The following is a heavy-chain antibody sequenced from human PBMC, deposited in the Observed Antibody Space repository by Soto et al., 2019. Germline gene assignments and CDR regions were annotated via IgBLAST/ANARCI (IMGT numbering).Heavy chain of an antibody. CDR1: GGSISSSSYY. Sequence: QLQLQESGPGLVKPSETLSLTCTVSGGSISSSSYYWGWIRQPPGKGLEWIGSIYYSGSTYYNPSLKSRVTISVDTSKNQFSLNLSSVTAADTAVYYCARVPGRGMGYYYDMDVWGQGTTVTVSS. CDR2: IYYSGST. V-gene: IGHV4-39*01. CDR3: ARVPGRGMGYYYDMDV. J-gene: IGHJ6*02.